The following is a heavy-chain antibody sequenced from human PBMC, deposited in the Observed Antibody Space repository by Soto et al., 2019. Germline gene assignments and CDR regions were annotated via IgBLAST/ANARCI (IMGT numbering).Heavy chain of an antibody. J-gene: IGHJ6*02. CDR2: ISYDGSNK. CDR1: GFTFSSYG. D-gene: IGHD3-10*01. Sequence: QVQLVESGGGVVQPGRSLRLSCAASGFTFSSYGMHWVRQAPGKGLEWVAVISYDGSNKYYADSVKGRFTISRDNSKNTLYLQMNSLRAEDTAVYYCAILPHYYGSGSYPAAYYYYGMDVWGQGTTVTVSS. CDR3: AILPHYYGSGSYPAAYYYYGMDV. V-gene: IGHV3-30*03.